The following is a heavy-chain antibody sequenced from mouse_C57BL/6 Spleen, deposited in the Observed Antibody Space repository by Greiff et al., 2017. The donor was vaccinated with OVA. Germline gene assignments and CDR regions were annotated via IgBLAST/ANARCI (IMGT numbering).Heavy chain of an antibody. CDR2: ISYDGSN. Sequence: VQLQQSGPGLVKPSQSLSLTCSVTGYSITSGYYWNWIRQFPGNKLEWMGYISYDGSNNYNPSLQNRISLTRDTSKNQFFLKLNSVTTEDTATYYCAREGGSYWYFDVWGTGTTVTVSS. J-gene: IGHJ1*03. V-gene: IGHV3-6*01. CDR1: GYSITSGYY. CDR3: AREGGSYWYFDV.